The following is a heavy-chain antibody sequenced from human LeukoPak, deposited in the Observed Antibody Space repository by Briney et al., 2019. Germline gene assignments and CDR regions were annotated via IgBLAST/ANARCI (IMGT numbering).Heavy chain of an antibody. Sequence: SETLSLTCAVSGGSISSGDYYWSWIRQPPGKGLEWIGYIYYSGITNYNPSLKTRVTISADTSKNQFSLKLRSVAAADTAVYYCARWGSNMAREKGDHWGQGTLVTVSS. CDR1: GGSISSGDYY. V-gene: IGHV4-61*08. J-gene: IGHJ4*02. D-gene: IGHD3-10*01. CDR3: ARWGSNMAREKGDH. CDR2: IYYSGIT.